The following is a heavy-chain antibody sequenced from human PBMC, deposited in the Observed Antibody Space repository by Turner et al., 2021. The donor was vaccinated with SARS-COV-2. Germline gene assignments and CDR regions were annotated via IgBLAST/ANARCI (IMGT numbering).Heavy chain of an antibody. J-gene: IGHJ4*02. CDR1: GFTFSNYA. D-gene: IGHD2-2*01. CDR2: ISYDGSNK. Sequence: QVRLVESGGGVVQPGRSLRLSCAASGFTFSNYAMHWVRQAPGKGLEWVAVISYDGSNKYYADSVKGRFTISRDNSKNTLYLQMNSLRAEDTAVYYCARDREDCSSTSCYEADWGQGTLVTVSS. CDR3: ARDREDCSSTSCYEAD. V-gene: IGHV3-30-3*01.